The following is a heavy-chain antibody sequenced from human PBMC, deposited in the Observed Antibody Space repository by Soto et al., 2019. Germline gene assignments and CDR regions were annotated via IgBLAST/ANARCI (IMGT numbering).Heavy chain of an antibody. V-gene: IGHV4-59*01. CDR2: IYYSGST. J-gene: IGHJ6*02. D-gene: IGHD3-10*01. CDR1: GGSISSYY. CDR3: ARDRITMVRGVKVYYYYYGMDV. Sequence: SETLSLTCTVSGGSISSYYWSWIRQPPGKGLEWIGYIYYSGSTNYNPSLKSRVTISVDTSKNQFSLKLGSLTAADTAVYYCARDRITMVRGVKVYYYYYGMDVWGQGTTVTVSS.